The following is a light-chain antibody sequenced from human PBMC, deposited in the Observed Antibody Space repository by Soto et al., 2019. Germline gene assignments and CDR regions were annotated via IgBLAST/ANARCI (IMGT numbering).Light chain of an antibody. Sequence: QSVLTQSPSASASLGASVELACTLSSGHSTYAIAWHQQQPEKGPRYLMRLNSDGSHFKGDGIPDRFSGSSSGAERYLTISSLQSDDEADYYCQTWVTGTVGFGGGTKVTVL. V-gene: IGLV4-69*01. CDR2: LNSDGSH. CDR1: SGHSTYA. J-gene: IGLJ2*01. CDR3: QTWVTGTVG.